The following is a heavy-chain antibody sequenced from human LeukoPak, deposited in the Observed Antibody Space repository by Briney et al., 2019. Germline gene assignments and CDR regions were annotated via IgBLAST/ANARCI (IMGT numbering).Heavy chain of an antibody. CDR3: ARFAVHRRITVPGQFGLDY. D-gene: IGHD6-19*01. Sequence: GASVKVSCKTSGYIFTSCNIYWVRQAPGQGLEWMGIINPSGGSTNYAQKFQGRVTMTRDTSTSTVYMELSSLRSEDTAVYYCARFAVHRRITVPGQFGLDYWGQGTLVSVSS. CDR1: GYIFTSCN. V-gene: IGHV1-46*01. CDR2: INPSGGST. J-gene: IGHJ4*02.